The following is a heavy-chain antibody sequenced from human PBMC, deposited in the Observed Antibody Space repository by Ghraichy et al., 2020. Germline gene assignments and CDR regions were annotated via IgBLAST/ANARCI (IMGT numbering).Heavy chain of an antibody. V-gene: IGHV4-39*07. D-gene: IGHD6-13*01. CDR3: ARRIAAAGTGYLDFEG. CDR1: GGSVSSGSYY. J-gene: IGHJ4*02. CDR2: INHSGST. Sequence: SETLSLTCTVSGGSVSSGSYYWSWIRQPPGKGLEWIGEINHSGSTNYNPSLKSRVTISVDTSKNQFSLKLSSVTAADTAVYYCARRIAAAGTGYLDFEGWGQGTLVTVSS.